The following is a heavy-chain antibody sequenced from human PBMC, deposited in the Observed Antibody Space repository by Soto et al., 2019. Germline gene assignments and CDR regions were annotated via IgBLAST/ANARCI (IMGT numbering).Heavy chain of an antibody. Sequence: ASVKVSCKASGYTFTSYTMHWVRQAPGQRLEWMGWINAGNGNTKYSQKFQGRVTITRDTSASTAYMELSSLRSEDTAVYYCARDWRELPRDYYFDSWGQGTLVTVSS. CDR1: GYTFTSYT. V-gene: IGHV1-3*01. CDR3: ARDWRELPRDYYFDS. J-gene: IGHJ4*02. D-gene: IGHD1-26*01. CDR2: INAGNGNT.